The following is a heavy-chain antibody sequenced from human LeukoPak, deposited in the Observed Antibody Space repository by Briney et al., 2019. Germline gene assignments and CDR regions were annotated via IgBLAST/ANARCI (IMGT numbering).Heavy chain of an antibody. CDR1: GGTFSSYA. Sequence: ASVKVSCKASGGTFSSYAISWVRQAPGQGLEWMGGIIPIFGTANYAQKFQGRVTITADGSTSTAYMELSSLRSEDTAVYYCARDRNVVVVAAKYGFDYWGQGTLVTVSS. D-gene: IGHD2-15*01. V-gene: IGHV1-69*13. CDR3: ARDRNVVVVAAKYGFDY. CDR2: IIPIFGTA. J-gene: IGHJ4*02.